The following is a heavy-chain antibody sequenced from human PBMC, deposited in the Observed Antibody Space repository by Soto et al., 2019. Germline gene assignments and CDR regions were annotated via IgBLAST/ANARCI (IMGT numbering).Heavy chain of an antibody. D-gene: IGHD3-10*01. Sequence: GASVKVSCKASGYTFTGFYMHWVRQAPGQGLEWMGWINPDSGGTNYAQKFQGWVTMTRDTSTSTAYMELSSLRSEDTAVYYCARQLQRGITIWGQGTLVTVSS. CDR1: GYTFTGFY. CDR2: INPDSGGT. V-gene: IGHV1-2*04. CDR3: ARQLQRGITI. J-gene: IGHJ4*02.